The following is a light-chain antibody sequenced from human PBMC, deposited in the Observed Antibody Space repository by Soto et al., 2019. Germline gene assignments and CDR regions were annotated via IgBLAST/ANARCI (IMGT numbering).Light chain of an antibody. CDR3: QQYNTFSPST. Sequence: DIQMTQSPSTLSASVGDRVTLTCRASQSVSDWLAWYQQKPGKAPKVLIYKASNLESGVPSRFSGSGSGTEFTLTISSLQPDDSATYDCQQYNTFSPSTFGPGTKLEIK. CDR1: QSVSDW. J-gene: IGKJ2*01. V-gene: IGKV1-5*03. CDR2: KAS.